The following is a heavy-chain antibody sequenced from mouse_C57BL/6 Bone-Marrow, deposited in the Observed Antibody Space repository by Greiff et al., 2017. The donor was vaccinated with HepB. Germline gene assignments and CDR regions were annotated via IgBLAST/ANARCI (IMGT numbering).Heavy chain of an antibody. CDR2: IYPGDGDT. Sequence: QVQLKESGPELMKPGASVKISCKASGYAFSSSWMNWVKQRPGKGLEWIGRIYPGDGDTNYNGKFKGKATLTADKTSSTAYMRLSSLTSEDSAVYFCADSSWFAYWGQGTLVTVSA. CDR1: GYAFSSSW. CDR3: ADSSWFAY. J-gene: IGHJ3*01. V-gene: IGHV1-82*01.